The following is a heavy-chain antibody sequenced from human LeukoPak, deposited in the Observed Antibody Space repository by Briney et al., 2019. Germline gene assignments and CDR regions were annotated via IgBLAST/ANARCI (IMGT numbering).Heavy chain of an antibody. CDR2: IYHSGST. V-gene: IGHV4-4*02. J-gene: IGHJ4*02. Sequence: SETLSLTCAVSGGSISSSNRWSWVRPPPGKGLEWIGEIYHSGSTNYNPSLKSRVTISVDTSKNQFSLKLSSVTAADTAVYYCAREDSSGWFDYWGQGTLVTVSS. CDR3: AREDSSGWFDY. CDR1: GGSISSSNR. D-gene: IGHD6-19*01.